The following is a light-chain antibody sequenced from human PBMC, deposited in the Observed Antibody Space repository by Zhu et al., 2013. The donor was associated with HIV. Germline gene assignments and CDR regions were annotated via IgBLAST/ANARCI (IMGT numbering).Light chain of an antibody. Sequence: DIQLTQSPSLLSASVGDRVTITCRASQDIDRYLAWYQQTPGKAPTLLVYAASTTQSGVPSRFSGSGSGTEFSLTISSLQPEDFATYYCQQYNTYPLTFGGGTKVEIK. CDR2: AAS. CDR3: QQYNTYPLT. V-gene: IGKV1-9*01. J-gene: IGKJ4*01. CDR1: QDIDRY.